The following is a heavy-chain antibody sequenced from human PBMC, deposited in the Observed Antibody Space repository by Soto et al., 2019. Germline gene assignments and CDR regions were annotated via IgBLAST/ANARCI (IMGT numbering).Heavy chain of an antibody. CDR1: GSTFSSYD. Sequence: PGGTLTLTCAVSGSTFSSYDMSCLRQAPGRGLEWVSGMSDSGDSTYYAESVKGRFTISRDNAKNTLYLQMKSLRGEDTALYYCAKDGGWSLAVAGLFDYWGPGTQVTVSS. J-gene: IGHJ4*02. CDR2: MSDSGDST. V-gene: IGHV3-23*01. CDR3: AKDGGWSLAVAGLFDY. D-gene: IGHD6-19*01.